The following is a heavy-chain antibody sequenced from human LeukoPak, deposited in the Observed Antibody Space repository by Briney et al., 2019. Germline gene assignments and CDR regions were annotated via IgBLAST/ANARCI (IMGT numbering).Heavy chain of an antibody. J-gene: IGHJ3*02. D-gene: IGHD5-18*01. CDR2: ISGSGGST. Sequence: GGSLRLSCAASGFTFSSYGMSWVRQAPGKGLEWVSAISGSGGSTYYADSVKGRFTISRDNSRNTLYLQMNSLRAEDTAVYYCARREYSYGPGSPGAFDIWGQGTMVTVSS. CDR1: GFTFSSYG. V-gene: IGHV3-23*01. CDR3: ARREYSYGPGSPGAFDI.